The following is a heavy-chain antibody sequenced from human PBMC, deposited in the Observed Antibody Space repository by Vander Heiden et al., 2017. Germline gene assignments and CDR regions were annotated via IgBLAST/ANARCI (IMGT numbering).Heavy chain of an antibody. CDR3: ARDSGYSNYGLGGGMDV. J-gene: IGHJ6*02. V-gene: IGHV3-21*01. Sequence: EVQLVESGGGLVKPGGSLRLSCAASGFTFSSYRMNWVRQAPGKGLEWVSSISSSSSYIYYADSVKGRFTISRDNAKNSLYLQMNSLRAEDTAVYYCARDSGYSNYGLGGGMDVWGQGTTVTVSS. CDR1: GFTFSSYR. CDR2: ISSSSSYI. D-gene: IGHD4-4*01.